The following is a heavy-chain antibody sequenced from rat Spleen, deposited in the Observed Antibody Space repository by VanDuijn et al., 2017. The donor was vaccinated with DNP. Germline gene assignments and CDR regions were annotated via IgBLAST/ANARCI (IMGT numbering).Heavy chain of an antibody. CDR3: ARHEATEGIDFDY. J-gene: IGHJ2*01. Sequence: EVQLVESGGGLVQPGRSLKVSCAASGFTFSNYWMTWIRQAPGKGLEWVASISNTGDHTYYSDSVKGRFTISRDNAKSTLYLQMDSLRSEDTATYYCARHEATEGIDFDYWGQGVMVTVSS. CDR2: ISNTGDHT. CDR1: GFTFSNYW. D-gene: IGHD1-11*01. V-gene: IGHV5-31*01.